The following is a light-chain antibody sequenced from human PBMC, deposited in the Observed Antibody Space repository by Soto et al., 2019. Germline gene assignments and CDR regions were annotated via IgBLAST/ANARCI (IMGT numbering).Light chain of an antibody. CDR3: HQSYDSPLT. CDR2: WAS. J-gene: IGKJ5*01. Sequence: DFVKTQSREALAVPLGGRATINCECSQSVLYSSNNKNYLAWYQHKSGQPPRLLIYWASIRESGVPDRFSGSGSGTDFTLTISSVQAEDVAVYYCHQSYDSPLTFGQGTRLEIK. CDR1: QSVLYSSNNKNY. V-gene: IGKV4-1*01.